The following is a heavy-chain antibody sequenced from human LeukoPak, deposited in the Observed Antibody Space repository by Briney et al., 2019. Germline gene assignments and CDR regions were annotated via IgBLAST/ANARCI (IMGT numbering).Heavy chain of an antibody. CDR1: GASISSGGYY. D-gene: IGHD3-3*01. CDR2: INHSGST. J-gene: IGHJ4*02. V-gene: IGHV4-39*02. CDR3: ARERRPTYYDFWSGYYI. Sequence: SETLSLTCTVSGASISSGGYYWSWIRQPPGKGLEWIGEINHSGSTNYNPSLKSRVTISVDTSKNQFSLKLSSVTAADTAVYYCARERRPTYYDFWSGYYIWGQGTLVTVSS.